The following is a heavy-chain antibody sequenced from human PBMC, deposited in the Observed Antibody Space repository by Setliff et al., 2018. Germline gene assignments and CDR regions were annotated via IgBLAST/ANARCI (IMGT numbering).Heavy chain of an antibody. V-gene: IGHV5-51*01. D-gene: IGHD3-22*01. CDR2: IYPGDSHT. Sequence: GESLKISCKGSGYSFSNFWIGWVRQMPGKGLEWMGIIYPGDSHTRYSPSFQGQVTMSADKSINTAYLQWSSLKASDTAIYYCASSMIVVADDAFDIWGQGTLVTVSS. J-gene: IGHJ3*02. CDR1: GYSFSNFW. CDR3: ASSMIVVADDAFDI.